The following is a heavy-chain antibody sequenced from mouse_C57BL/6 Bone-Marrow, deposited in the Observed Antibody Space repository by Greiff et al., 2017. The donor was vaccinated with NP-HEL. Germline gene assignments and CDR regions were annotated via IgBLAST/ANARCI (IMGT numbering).Heavy chain of an antibody. CDR2: IRNKANGYTT. CDR1: GFTFTDYY. V-gene: IGHV7-3*01. Sequence: EVQGVESGGGLVQPGGSLSLSCAASGFTFTDYYMSWFRQPPGKALEWLVFIRNKANGYTTEYSASVKGRFTISRDNSQSILYLQMNALRAEDSATYYCARSIYYEYADDPFYAMDYWGQGTSVTVSS. D-gene: IGHD2-4*01. J-gene: IGHJ4*01. CDR3: ARSIYYEYADDPFYAMDY.